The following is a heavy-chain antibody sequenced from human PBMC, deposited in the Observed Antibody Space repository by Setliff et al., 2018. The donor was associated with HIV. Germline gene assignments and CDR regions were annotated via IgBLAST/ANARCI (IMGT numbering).Heavy chain of an antibody. V-gene: IGHV4-59*12. CDR2: ISYSGST. J-gene: IGHJ4*02. D-gene: IGHD3-22*01. Sequence: PSETLSLTCTVSGDSIRNDYWTWIRQSPEKGLEWIAYISYSGSTNLNPSLWARVTISVDTSKNQFSLKLNSVTAADTAVYYCARFHPYWYDDNGYYGYYFDYWGQGTLVTVSS. CDR3: ARFHPYWYDDNGYYGYYFDY. CDR1: GDSIRNDY.